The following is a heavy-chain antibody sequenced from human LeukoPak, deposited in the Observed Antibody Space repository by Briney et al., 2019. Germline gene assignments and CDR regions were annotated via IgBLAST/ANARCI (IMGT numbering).Heavy chain of an antibody. CDR2: ISWNSGRI. CDR3: ARDVNKLKSMVRGVIDY. CDR1: AVTFADYA. V-gene: IGHV3-9*01. J-gene: IGHJ4*02. Sequence: GRSMRLACAASAVTFADYATQWVRQAPRNCMGWDSGISWNSGRIGYADSVKGRFTISRDDAKNYLYLQMNSLRAEDTAVYYCARDVNKLKSMVRGVIDYWGQGTLVSVSS. D-gene: IGHD3-10*01.